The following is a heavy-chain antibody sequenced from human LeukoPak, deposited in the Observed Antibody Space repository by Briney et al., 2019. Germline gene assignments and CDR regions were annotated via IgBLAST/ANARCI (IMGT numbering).Heavy chain of an antibody. V-gene: IGHV3-20*01. Sequence: GGSLRLSCTTAGFAFDDYGLSWVRQAPGKGLEWVSGIIWNGGSTGYADSVKGRFTISRDDAKNSLFLHMDSLRAEDTAVYHCVREGAPWAIGAEAGNNWFDPWGQGTLVIVSS. CDR1: GFAFDDYG. CDR3: VREGAPWAIGAEAGNNWFDP. J-gene: IGHJ5*02. CDR2: IIWNGGST. D-gene: IGHD6-13*01.